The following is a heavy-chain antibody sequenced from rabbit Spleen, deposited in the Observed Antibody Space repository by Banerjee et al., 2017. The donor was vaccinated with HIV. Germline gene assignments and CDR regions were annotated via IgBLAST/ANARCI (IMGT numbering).Heavy chain of an antibody. J-gene: IGHJ4*01. V-gene: IGHV1S45*01. CDR1: GFSFSNKAE. D-gene: IGHD5-1*01. CDR3: ARDLDYGSGGNFGW. Sequence: QEQLVESGGGLVQPEGSLTLSCTASGFSFSNKAEMCWVRQAPGKGLEWIACINVITGKAVYATCAKGRFNFSKTAATTVTLQMTSLKDADTATYFCARDLDYGSGGNFGWWGPGTLVTVS. CDR2: INVITGKA.